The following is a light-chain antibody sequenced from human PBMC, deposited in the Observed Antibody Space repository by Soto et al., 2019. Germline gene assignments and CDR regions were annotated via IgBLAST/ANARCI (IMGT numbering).Light chain of an antibody. V-gene: IGKV3-15*01. CDR2: GAS. CDR1: QSVSSN. Sequence: EIVMTQSPATLSLSPGERATLSCRASQSVSSNLAWYQQKPGQAPRLLIFGASTRATGIPARFSGSGSGTEFTLTISSLQSEDFGVYYCQQYNNWPWTFGQGTKVEIK. CDR3: QQYNNWPWT. J-gene: IGKJ1*01.